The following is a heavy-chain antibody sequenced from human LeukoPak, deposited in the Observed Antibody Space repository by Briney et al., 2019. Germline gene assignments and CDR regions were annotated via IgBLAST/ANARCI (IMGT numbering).Heavy chain of an antibody. CDR3: ARFNWIDAQQFDY. CDR1: GSIFSDHY. Sequence: GGSLRLSCAGSGSIFSDHYMTSIRQAPGKGLEWVSYISSSGRTMYYADFVEGRFTVSRDNTKNSLSLQMNSLRAEDTAVYFCARFNWIDAQQFDYWGQGILVTVSS. V-gene: IGHV3-11*01. CDR2: ISSSGRTM. D-gene: IGHD1/OR15-1a*01. J-gene: IGHJ4*02.